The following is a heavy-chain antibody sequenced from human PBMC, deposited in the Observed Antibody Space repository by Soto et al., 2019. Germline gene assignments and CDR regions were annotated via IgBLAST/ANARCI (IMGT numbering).Heavy chain of an antibody. CDR2: INPDNGDT. CDR3: ARGRKTPVHYFYYMDV. Sequence: QVQLVQSGAELKKPGASVRVACKASGYTFTNDGISWVRQAPGQAPEWMAWINPDNGDTNYAQKVQGRLTLTTDTSTSTAYMELRSLRSDDTAVYYCARGRKTPVHYFYYMDVWGKGTSVTVSS. CDR1: GYTFTNDG. J-gene: IGHJ6*03. V-gene: IGHV1-18*01.